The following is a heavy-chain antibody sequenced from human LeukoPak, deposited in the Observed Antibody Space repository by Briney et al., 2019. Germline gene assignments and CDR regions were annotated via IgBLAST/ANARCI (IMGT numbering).Heavy chain of an antibody. CDR1: GYTFTGYY. CDR2: INPNGGGT. D-gene: IGHD1-26*01. CDR3: ARDSYSGSYNY. Sequence: ASVKVSCKASGYTFTGYYMHWVRQAPGQGLEWMGWINPNGGGTNYAQQFQGRVTMTSDTSISTAYMELSSLRSDDTAVYYCARDSYSGSYNYWGQGTLVTVSS. V-gene: IGHV1-2*02. J-gene: IGHJ4*02.